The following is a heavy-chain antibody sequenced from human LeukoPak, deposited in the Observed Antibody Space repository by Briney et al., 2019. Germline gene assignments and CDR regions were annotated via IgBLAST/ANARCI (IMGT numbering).Heavy chain of an antibody. CDR1: GGTFSSYA. J-gene: IGHJ4*02. V-gene: IGHV1-69*13. Sequence: SVKVSCKASGGTFSSYAISWVRQAPGQGLEWMGGIIPIFGTANYAQKFQGRVTITADESTSTAYMELSSLRSEDTAVYYCARRRGSSIHFDYWGQGTLVTVSS. CDR3: ARRRGSSIHFDY. D-gene: IGHD2-15*01. CDR2: IIPIFGTA.